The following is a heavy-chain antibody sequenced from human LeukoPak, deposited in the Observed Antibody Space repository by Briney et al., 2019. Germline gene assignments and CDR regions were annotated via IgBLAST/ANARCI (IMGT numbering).Heavy chain of an antibody. CDR1: GGSISSYY. Sequence: SETLSLTCTVSGGSISSYYWSWIRQPAGKGLEWIGRIYTSGSTNYNPSLKSRVTMSVDTSKNQFSLKLSSVTAADTAVYYCATSLALPSSSYYYYYMDVWGKGTTVTVSS. D-gene: IGHD6-6*01. CDR2: IYTSGST. J-gene: IGHJ6*03. V-gene: IGHV4-4*07. CDR3: ATSLALPSSSYYYYYMDV.